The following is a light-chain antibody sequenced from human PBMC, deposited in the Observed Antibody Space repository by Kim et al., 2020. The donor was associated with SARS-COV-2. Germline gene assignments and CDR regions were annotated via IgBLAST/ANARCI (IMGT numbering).Light chain of an antibody. CDR3: NSRVSSANKWV. CDR2: DKH. V-gene: IGLV3-19*01. CDR1: SHRSYY. J-gene: IGLJ3*02. Sequence: AMSQTVRSTGQGYSHRSYYANWYQKKPGQAPSRVIYDKHNRHSAVPIRFPGSSSENAASLTITGAQAEDEADYYCNSRVSSANKWVFGGGTQLTVL.